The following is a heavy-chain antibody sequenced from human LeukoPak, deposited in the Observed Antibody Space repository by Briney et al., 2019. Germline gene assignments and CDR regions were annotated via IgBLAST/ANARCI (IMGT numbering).Heavy chain of an antibody. J-gene: IGHJ6*02. CDR2: IYSGGST. CDR1: GITVSSNY. V-gene: IGHV3-53*01. D-gene: IGHD5-24*01. Sequence: PGGSLRLSCAASGITVSSNYMSWVRQAPGKGLEWVSVIYSGGSTCYADSVKGRFTISRDNSKNRLYLQMNSLRAEDTAVYYCARDGYNEYYAMDVWGQGTTVTVCS. CDR3: ARDGYNEYYAMDV.